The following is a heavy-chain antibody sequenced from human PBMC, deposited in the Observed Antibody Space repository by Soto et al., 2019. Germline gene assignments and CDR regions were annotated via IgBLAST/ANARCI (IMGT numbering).Heavy chain of an antibody. J-gene: IGHJ6*01. CDR3: ARGAIFGVVIPYGMDV. D-gene: IGHD3-3*01. V-gene: IGHV4-59*01. CDR1: GGSISTYY. Sequence: QVQLQESGPGLVKPSETLSLTCTVSGGSISTYYWSWIRQPPGKGLEWIGYINYSGSTNYNPSLKSRVTISVDTSKNQFSLKLSSVTAADTAVYYCARGAIFGVVIPYGMDVW. CDR2: INYSGST.